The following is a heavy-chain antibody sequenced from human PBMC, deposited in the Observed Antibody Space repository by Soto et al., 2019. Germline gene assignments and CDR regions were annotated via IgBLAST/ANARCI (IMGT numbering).Heavy chain of an antibody. D-gene: IGHD3-22*01. CDR1: GYSFTTYW. CDR2: IDPTDSYT. Sequence: GESLKISCQASGYSFTTYWISWVRQMPGKGLECMGRIDPTDSYTDYGPSFEGHVTMSVDRSINTAYLEWSSLKASDSAMYYCASLTLAQDSGVYHIFAYWGRGTLVTVSS. CDR3: ASLTLAQDSGVYHIFAY. V-gene: IGHV5-10-1*01. J-gene: IGHJ4*02.